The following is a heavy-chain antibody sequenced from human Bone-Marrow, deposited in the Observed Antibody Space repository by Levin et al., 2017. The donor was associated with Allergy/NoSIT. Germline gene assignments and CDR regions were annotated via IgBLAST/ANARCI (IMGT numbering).Heavy chain of an antibody. Sequence: RGESLKISCAASGFTFSSYTMNWVRQAPGKGLEWVSSIRGSSSYITFSDSVKGRLTISRDNAKNSLYLQMNNLRAEDTAVYYCARRNDFWSRTHGGYYFFMDVWGKGTTVTVSS. V-gene: IGHV3-21*01. CDR1: GFTFSSYT. CDR3: ARRNDFWSRTHGGYYFFMDV. J-gene: IGHJ6*03. D-gene: IGHD3-3*01. CDR2: IRGSSSYI.